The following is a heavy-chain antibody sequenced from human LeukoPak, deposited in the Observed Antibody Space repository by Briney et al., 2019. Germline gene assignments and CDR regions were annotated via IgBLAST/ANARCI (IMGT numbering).Heavy chain of an antibody. CDR2: IHHDGRI. V-gene: IGHV4/OR15-8*01. D-gene: IGHD1-1*01. CDR3: ARDRVTRLQNWFDP. J-gene: IGHJ5*02. Sequence: SETLSLTCDVSGGSIDSTNWWNWVRQPPGKGLEWIGEIHHDGRINYNPSLKSRVTLSVDTSKNQFSLKLSSVTAADTAVYYCARDRVTRLQNWFDPWGQGTLVTVSS. CDR1: GGSIDSTNW.